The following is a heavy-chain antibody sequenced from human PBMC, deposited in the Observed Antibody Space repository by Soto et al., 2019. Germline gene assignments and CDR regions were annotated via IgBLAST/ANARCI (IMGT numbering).Heavy chain of an antibody. V-gene: IGHV3-43*01. J-gene: IGHJ6*02. CDR2: SSWGVGST. D-gene: IGHD2-8*01. CDR1: GCTFDDYT. Sequence: RLSSAAPGCTFDDYTMNWVRLAPGKGRECASLSSWGVGSTYYGDSVNCRFTISRGNTKTSLYLQNNILITEGTASYSCPAAHFANGVCRYYGMDVWGQGTMVTVSS. CDR3: PAAHFANGVCRYYGMDV.